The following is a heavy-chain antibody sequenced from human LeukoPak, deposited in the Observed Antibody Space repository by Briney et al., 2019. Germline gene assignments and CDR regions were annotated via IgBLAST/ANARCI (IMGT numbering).Heavy chain of an antibody. V-gene: IGHV4-39*07. CDR2: IYYSGST. CDR1: GGSISSTSYY. CDR3: ARYGSGYSNFDY. Sequence: SETLSLTCVVSGGSISSTSYYWGWIRQPPGKGLEWIGSIYYSGSTYYSPSLKSRVTISVDTSKNQFSLKLSSVTPADTAVYYCARYGSGYSNFDYWGQGTLVTVSS. J-gene: IGHJ4*02. D-gene: IGHD3-10*01.